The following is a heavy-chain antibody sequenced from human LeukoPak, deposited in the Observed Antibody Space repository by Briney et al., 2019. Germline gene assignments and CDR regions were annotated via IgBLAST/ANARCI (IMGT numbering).Heavy chain of an antibody. CDR2: INHSNDDT. V-gene: IGHV1-3*01. D-gene: IGHD6-13*01. Sequence: ASVKVSCKASGYTFTNFVIHWVRQAPGQRLEWMGWINHSNDDTKYSQKFQGRVTITRDTSASTAYMELSSLRSEDTALYYCARDQIGVAAAAYWGQGTLVTVSS. CDR1: GYTFTNFV. CDR3: ARDQIGVAAAAY. J-gene: IGHJ4*02.